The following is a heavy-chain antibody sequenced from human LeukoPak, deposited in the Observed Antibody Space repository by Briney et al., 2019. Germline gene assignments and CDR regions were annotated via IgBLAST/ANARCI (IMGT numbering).Heavy chain of an antibody. D-gene: IGHD6-13*01. J-gene: IGHJ4*02. V-gene: IGHV4-59*01. CDR2: IYYSGST. CDR1: GGSISSYY. CDR3: ARVLDLGSSSWYYYFDY. Sequence: PSETLSLTCTVSGGSISSYYWSWIRQPPGKGLEWIGYIYYSGSTNYNPSLKSRVTISVDTSKNQFSLKLSSVTAADTAVYYCARVLDLGSSSWYYYFDYRGQGTLVTVSS.